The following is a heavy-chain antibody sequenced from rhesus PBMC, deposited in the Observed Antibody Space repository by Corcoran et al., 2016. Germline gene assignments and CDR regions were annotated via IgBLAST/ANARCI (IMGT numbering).Heavy chain of an antibody. D-gene: IGHD3-28*01. V-gene: IGHV4-160*01. Sequence: QVQLQESGPGLVKPSETLSLTCAVSGGSFSSYWWGWIRQPPGKGLEWSGSIYGSRGRTETYPSLKSRAPLSRDTSKNQFSLKLSSVTAADTAVYYCARRRGLLHFFDYWGQGVLVTVSS. CDR3: ARRRGLLHFFDY. J-gene: IGHJ4*01. CDR2: IYGSRGRT. CDR1: GGSFSSYW.